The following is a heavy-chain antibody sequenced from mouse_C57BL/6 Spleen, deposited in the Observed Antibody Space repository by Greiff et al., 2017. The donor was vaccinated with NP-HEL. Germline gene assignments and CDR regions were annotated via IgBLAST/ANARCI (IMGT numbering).Heavy chain of an antibody. CDR1: GYSFTSYW. J-gene: IGHJ2*01. CDR2: VDPISGGS. Sequence: QVQLQQPGAELVKPGASVKLSCKASGYSFTSYWMHWVKQRPGRGLEWIGRVDPISGGSKYNEKFKSKATLPVDKPSSTAYMQLSSLTSDDSAVYYCARAPSDYDEGVDYWGQGTTLTVSS. CDR3: ARAPSDYDEGVDY. V-gene: IGHV1-72*01. D-gene: IGHD2-4*01.